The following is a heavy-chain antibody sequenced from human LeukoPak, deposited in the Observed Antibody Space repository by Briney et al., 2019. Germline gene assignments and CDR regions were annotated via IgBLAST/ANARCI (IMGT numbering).Heavy chain of an antibody. D-gene: IGHD1-20*01. Sequence: SETLSLTRPGTGYSLSSGYYWGWIRQPSGKGTERIGSIYQSGNRYEKMFLKSRLNLSVETFKNHFSPTVTSVTAVDPAVHVRSRSPSRYNWNFDYWGRGIRVVVPS. J-gene: IGHJ4*02. CDR1: GYSLSSGYY. V-gene: IGHV4-38-2*01. CDR2: IYQSGNR. CDR3: SRSPSRYNWNFDY.